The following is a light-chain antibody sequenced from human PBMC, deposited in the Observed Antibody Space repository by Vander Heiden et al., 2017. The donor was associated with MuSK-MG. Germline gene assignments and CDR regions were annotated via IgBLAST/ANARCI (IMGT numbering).Light chain of an antibody. CDR2: VGPGGIVG. CDR1: RVYSHYK. V-gene: IGLV9-49*01. J-gene: IGLJ3*02. CDR3: GADHGSGRNREWV. Sequence: HPVLTQPPSASASRGASATLTCHLGRVYSHYKVDWDQRGPGKGPRFVMRVGPGGIVGSKGDGISDRFSVGGSGLNRYLTIKNIQEEDESDYHCGADHGSGRNREWVFGGGTKLTVL.